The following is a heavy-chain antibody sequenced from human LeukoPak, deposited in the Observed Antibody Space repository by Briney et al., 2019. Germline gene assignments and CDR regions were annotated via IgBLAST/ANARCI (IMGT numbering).Heavy chain of an antibody. CDR1: GFTFSDSY. D-gene: IGHD1-26*01. V-gene: IGHV3-11*05. Sequence: GASLRLSCAASGFTFSDSYMIWLRQAPGKGLEWVSYISSGTTYTIYADSVKGRFTISRDNAKNSLFLQMNSLRAEDTAVYYCARDYSGGVGASDYWGQGTLVTVSS. CDR2: ISSGTTYT. J-gene: IGHJ4*02. CDR3: ARDYSGGVGASDY.